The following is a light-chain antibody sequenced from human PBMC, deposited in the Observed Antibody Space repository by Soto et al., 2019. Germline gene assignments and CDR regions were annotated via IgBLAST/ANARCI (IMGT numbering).Light chain of an antibody. V-gene: IGKV3-20*01. CDR3: QQYGSSYT. J-gene: IGKJ2*01. CDR2: GES. Sequence: EIVLTQSPGTLSLSPGERATLSCRASQSVSSNYLAWYQQKPGQAPTLLIYGESIRATGLPDRFSGSGSGTDFTLTISRLEPEYFAVYYCQQYGSSYTFGQGTKLEIK. CDR1: QSVSSNY.